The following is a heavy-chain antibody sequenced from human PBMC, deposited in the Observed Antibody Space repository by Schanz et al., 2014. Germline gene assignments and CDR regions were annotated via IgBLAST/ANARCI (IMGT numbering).Heavy chain of an antibody. J-gene: IGHJ4*02. CDR3: VKGGTNTLDS. V-gene: IGHV3-30*02. Sequence: QVQLVESGGGVVQPGRSLRLSCAASGFTFSKYGMHWVRQAPGKGLEWVAFVRYDGSIQYYADSVKGRFTISRDNSKNTLYLQMNSLRGDDTAIYYCVKGGTNTLDSWGQGTLVTVSS. CDR2: VRYDGSIQ. CDR1: GFTFSKYG.